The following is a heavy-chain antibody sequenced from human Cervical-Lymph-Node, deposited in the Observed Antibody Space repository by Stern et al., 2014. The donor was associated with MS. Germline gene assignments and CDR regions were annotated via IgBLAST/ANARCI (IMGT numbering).Heavy chain of an antibody. V-gene: IGHV1-69*19. D-gene: IGHD5-12*01. J-gene: IGHJ4*02. CDR3: ARLGSGYDSSYLDF. CDR1: GGTFSTDK. CDR2: IIPIFGTA. Sequence: VQLVESGSEAKKPGSSVKVSCKVSGGTFSTDKISWVRQAPGQGLEWMGGIIPIFGTADYSQKFQDIITIIADESTSEVHMELSSLRSEDTGVYYCARLGSGYDSSYLDFWGQGTLVTVSS.